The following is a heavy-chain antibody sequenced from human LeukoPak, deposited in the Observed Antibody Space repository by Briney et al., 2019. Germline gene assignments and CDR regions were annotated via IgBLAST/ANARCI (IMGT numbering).Heavy chain of an antibody. J-gene: IGHJ2*01. D-gene: IGHD3-10*01. CDR3: ARSGNTGRNWYFDL. CDR2: IYSGGST. V-gene: IGHV3-66*01. CDR1: GFTVSSNY. Sequence: GGSLRLSCAASGFTVSSNYMSWVRQAPGKGLEWVSVIYSGGSTYYADSVKGRFTISRDNSKNTLYLQMNSLRAEDTAVYYCARSGNTGRNWYFDLWGRGTLVTVSS.